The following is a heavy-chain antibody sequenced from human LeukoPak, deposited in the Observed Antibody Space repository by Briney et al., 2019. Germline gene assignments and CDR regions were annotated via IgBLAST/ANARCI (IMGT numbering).Heavy chain of an antibody. D-gene: IGHD3-9*01. CDR2: IIPILGIA. CDR1: GGTFSSYA. CDR3: ARDDWSHPDDAFDI. V-gene: IGHV1-69*04. Sequence: GASVKVSCKASGGTFSSYAISWVRQAPGQGLEWMGRIIPILGIANYAQKFQGRVTITADKSTSTAYMELSSLRSEDTAVYYCARDDWSHPDDAFDIWGQGAMVTVSS. J-gene: IGHJ3*02.